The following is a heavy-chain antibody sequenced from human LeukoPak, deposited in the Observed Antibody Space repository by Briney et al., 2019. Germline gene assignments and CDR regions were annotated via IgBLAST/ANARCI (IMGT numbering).Heavy chain of an antibody. Sequence: PSETLSLTCAVYGGSFSGYYWSWIRQPPGKGLEWIGYIYYSGSTNYNPSLKSRVTISVDTSKNQFSLKLSSVTAADTAVYYCARHVLYYYYGMDVWGQGTTVTVSS. CDR3: ARHVLYYYYGMDV. J-gene: IGHJ6*02. D-gene: IGHD3-10*02. CDR1: GGSFSGYY. V-gene: IGHV4-59*08. CDR2: IYYSGST.